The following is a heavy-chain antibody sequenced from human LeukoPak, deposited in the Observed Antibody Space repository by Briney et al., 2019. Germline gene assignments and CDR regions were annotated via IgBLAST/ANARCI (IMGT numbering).Heavy chain of an antibody. D-gene: IGHD6-13*01. CDR3: ARDRYSSSLSNFDY. CDR2: ISGSSTYI. Sequence: GGSLRISCAVSGYPFSSYSMNWVRQAPGKGLEWVPSISGSSTYIYYADSVKGRFTISRDNAKNSLYLQMNSLRAEDTAVYYCARDRYSSSLSNFDYWGQGSLVTVSS. J-gene: IGHJ4*02. CDR1: GYPFSSYS. V-gene: IGHV3-21*01.